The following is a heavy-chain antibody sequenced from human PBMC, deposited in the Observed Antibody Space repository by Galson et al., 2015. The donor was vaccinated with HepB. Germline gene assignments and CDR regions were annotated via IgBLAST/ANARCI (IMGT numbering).Heavy chain of an antibody. D-gene: IGHD2-2*01. CDR3: AKDIDNDVCYCSSPSCPGVHYYYYGMDF. Sequence: SLRLSCAASGFTFDDYAMHWVRQAPGKGLEWASGISWNSGSIGYADSVKGRFTISRDNAKNSLYLQMNSLRAEDTALYYCAKDIDNDVCYCSSPSCPGVHYYYYGMDFWGQGTTVTVSS. V-gene: IGHV3-9*01. CDR2: ISWNSGSI. CDR1: GFTFDDYA. J-gene: IGHJ6*02.